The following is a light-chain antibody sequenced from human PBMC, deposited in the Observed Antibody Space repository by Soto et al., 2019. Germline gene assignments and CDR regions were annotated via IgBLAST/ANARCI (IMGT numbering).Light chain of an antibody. Sequence: QSVLTQPPSASGTPGQGVTITCSGSSSNIGSQSVYWHKQLPGTAPKLLIYTNDQRPSGVPDRFSGSKSGTSASLAISGLRSEDEADYYCASWDGSLSAWVFGGGTKVTVL. V-gene: IGLV1-47*01. CDR2: TND. J-gene: IGLJ3*02. CDR3: ASWDGSLSAWV. CDR1: SSNIGSQS.